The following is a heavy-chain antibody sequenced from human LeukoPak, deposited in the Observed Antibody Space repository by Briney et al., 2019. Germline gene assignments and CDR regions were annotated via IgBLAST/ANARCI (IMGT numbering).Heavy chain of an antibody. Sequence: GGSLRLSCTASGFTFGDYAMTWVRQAPGKGLEWVGFIASETYGGTAEYAASVKGRFTVSRDDSKSIAYLQMNSLKTEDTAVYYCTRDQTPYYWGQGTLVTVSS. CDR2: IASETYGGTA. CDR3: TRDQTPYY. J-gene: IGHJ4*02. V-gene: IGHV3-49*04. CDR1: GFTFGDYA.